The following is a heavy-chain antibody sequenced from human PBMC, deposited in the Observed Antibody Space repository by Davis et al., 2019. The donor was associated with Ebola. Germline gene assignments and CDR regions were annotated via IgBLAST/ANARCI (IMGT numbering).Heavy chain of an antibody. V-gene: IGHV3-30-3*01. CDR2: ISYDGSNK. Sequence: GESLKISCAASGFTFSSYAMHWVRQAPGKGLEWVAVISYDGSNKYYADSVKGRFTISRDNSKNTLYLQMNSLRAEDTAVYYCARAHLRDGYPTYYYYGMDVWGQGTTVTVSS. CDR3: ARAHLRDGYPTYYYYGMDV. CDR1: GFTFSSYA. J-gene: IGHJ6*02. D-gene: IGHD5-24*01.